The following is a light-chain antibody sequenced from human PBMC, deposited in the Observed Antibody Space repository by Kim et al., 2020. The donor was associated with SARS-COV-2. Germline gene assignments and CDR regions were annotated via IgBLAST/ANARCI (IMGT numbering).Light chain of an antibody. CDR2: DVN. CDR3: CSYAGRYTWV. Sequence: QSALTQPRSVSGSPGQSVTISCTGTNSDVGGYSFVSWYQHKPGKAPKLMIYDVNKRPSGVPDRFSGSKSGNTASLTISGLQAEDDADYFCCSYAGRYTWVFGGGTQLTVL. CDR1: NSDVGGYSF. V-gene: IGLV2-11*01. J-gene: IGLJ3*02.